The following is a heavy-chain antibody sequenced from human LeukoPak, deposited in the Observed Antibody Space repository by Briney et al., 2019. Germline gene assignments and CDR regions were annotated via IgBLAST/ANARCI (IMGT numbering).Heavy chain of an antibody. CDR2: IIPIFGTA. J-gene: IGHJ3*02. Sequence: SVKVSCKASGGTFSSYATSWVRQAPGQGLEWMGGIIPIFGTANYAQKFQGRVTITADESTSTAYMELSSLRSEDTAVYYCARAGGAVAPDAFDIWGQGTMVTVSS. D-gene: IGHD6-19*01. V-gene: IGHV1-69*01. CDR1: GGTFSSYA. CDR3: ARAGGAVAPDAFDI.